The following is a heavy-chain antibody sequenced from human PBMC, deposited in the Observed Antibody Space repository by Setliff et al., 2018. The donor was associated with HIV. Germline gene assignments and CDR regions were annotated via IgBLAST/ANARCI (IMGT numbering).Heavy chain of an antibody. Sequence: SETLSLTCAVSGGSISSGGYSWSWIRHHPGKGLEWIAYIYYTGNTYFNPSLKSRITISVDTSKNQFSLKLSSVTAADTAVYYCARGGYYDSSGYSYYFDYWGQGTLVTVSS. J-gene: IGHJ4*02. D-gene: IGHD3-22*01. CDR3: ARGGYYDSSGYSYYFDY. CDR2: IYYTGNT. V-gene: IGHV4-31*11. CDR1: GGSISSGGYS.